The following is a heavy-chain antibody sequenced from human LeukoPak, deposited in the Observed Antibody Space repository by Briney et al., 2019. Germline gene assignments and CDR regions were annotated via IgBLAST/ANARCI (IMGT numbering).Heavy chain of an antibody. CDR1: GFTVSSNY. J-gene: IGHJ3*02. V-gene: IGHV3-53*01. CDR2: IYSGGST. Sequence: GGSLRLSCAASGFTVSSNYMSWVRQAPGKGLEWVSVIYSGGSTYYADSGKGRFTISRDNSKNTLYLQMNSLRAEDTAVYYCARDSDSSSWFDAFDIWGQGTMVTVSS. D-gene: IGHD6-13*01. CDR3: ARDSDSSSWFDAFDI.